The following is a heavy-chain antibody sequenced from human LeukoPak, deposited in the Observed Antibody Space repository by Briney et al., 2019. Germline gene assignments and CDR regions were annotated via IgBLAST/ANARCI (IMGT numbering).Heavy chain of an antibody. CDR3: ARDFSGYDYNFDY. CDR2: ISSSSSDM. D-gene: IGHD5-12*01. CDR1: GFTFSTYT. J-gene: IGHJ4*02. Sequence: PGGSLRLSCAASGFTFSTYTMNWVRQAPGKGLDWVSFISSSSSDMYYADSVKGRFTISRDITKKSLYLQMNSLSAQDTAVYYCARDFSGYDYNFDYWGQGTLVALSS. V-gene: IGHV3-21*01.